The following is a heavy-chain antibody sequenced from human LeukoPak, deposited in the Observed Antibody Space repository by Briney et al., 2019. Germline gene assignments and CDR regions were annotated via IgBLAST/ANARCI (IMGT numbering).Heavy chain of an antibody. CDR3: ARGGVSYYFGS. CDR2: IYTSGST. D-gene: IGHD1-26*01. J-gene: IGHJ4*02. Sequence: PSETLSLICTVSGGSISSYYWSWLRQPAGKGLEWIGRIYTSGSTHYNPSLKSRVTMSADTSNNQFSLKLSSVTAADTAVYYCARGGVSYYFGSWGQGTLVTVSS. V-gene: IGHV4-4*07. CDR1: GGSISSYY.